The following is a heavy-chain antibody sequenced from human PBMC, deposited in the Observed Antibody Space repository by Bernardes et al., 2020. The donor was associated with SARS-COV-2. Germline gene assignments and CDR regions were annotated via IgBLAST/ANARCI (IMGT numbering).Heavy chain of an antibody. V-gene: IGHV3-23*01. CDR2: MSGSGHST. CDR1: GFIVSHYA. Sequence: GSLSHSCAASGFIVSHYAMYWVRPAPGKGLEWVSAMSGSGHSTYYADSVTGRFTFSRDNSRNTVYLQMRSLRAEDTAVYYCAKGLGVAGALDFWGQGTLVTVSS. J-gene: IGHJ4*02. D-gene: IGHD6-19*01. CDR3: AKGLGVAGALDF.